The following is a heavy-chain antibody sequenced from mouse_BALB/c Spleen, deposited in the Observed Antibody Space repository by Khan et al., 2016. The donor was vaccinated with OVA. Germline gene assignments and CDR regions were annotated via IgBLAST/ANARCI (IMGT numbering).Heavy chain of an antibody. CDR1: GYTFTNYR. CDR2: INTYTGEP. V-gene: IGHV9-1*02. D-gene: IGHD2-1*01. Sequence: QIQLVQSGPELKKPGETVKISCKASGYTFTNYRMNWMKQAPEKGLKWMGWINTYTGEPTYGDDFKGRFAFSLDTSASTAYLQINNLKNEDMATYFCARETTDWYFDAWGAGTTVTVSS. CDR3: ARETTDWYFDA. J-gene: IGHJ1*01.